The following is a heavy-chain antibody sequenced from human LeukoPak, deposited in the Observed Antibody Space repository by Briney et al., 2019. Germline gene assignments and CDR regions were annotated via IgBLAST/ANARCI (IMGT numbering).Heavy chain of an antibody. Sequence: PGGSLRLSCAASGFTFSSYAMHWVRQAPGKGLDWVAAISHDGSNNYYADSVKGRFTISRDNSKNTLYLRMNSLRAEDTALYYCAKATYYYDNSGYYSYFYGMDVWGQGTTVTVSS. V-gene: IGHV3-30-3*01. J-gene: IGHJ6*02. D-gene: IGHD3-22*01. CDR2: ISHDGSNN. CDR3: AKATYYYDNSGYYSYFYGMDV. CDR1: GFTFSSYA.